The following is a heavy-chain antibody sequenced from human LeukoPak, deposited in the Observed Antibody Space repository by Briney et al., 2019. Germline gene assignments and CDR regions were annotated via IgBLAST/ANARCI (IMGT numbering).Heavy chain of an antibody. CDR2: IFPSHST. CDR3: ATKAGSGGGYFDY. D-gene: IGHD3-10*01. J-gene: IGHJ4*02. Sequence: GGSLRLSCAASGLTASTDYMSWVRQAPGKGLEWVSVIFPSHSTYYADSVRGRFTISRDNSKNAVYLQMNSLRPEDTAVYYCATKAGSGGGYFDYWGQGTLVTVSS. CDR1: GLTASTDY. V-gene: IGHV3-53*05.